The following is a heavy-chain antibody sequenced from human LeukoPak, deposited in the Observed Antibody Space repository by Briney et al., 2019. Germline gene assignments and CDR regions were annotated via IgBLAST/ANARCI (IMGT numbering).Heavy chain of an antibody. J-gene: IGHJ4*02. Sequence: GGSLRLSCAASGFTFSTYGLHWVRQAPGKGLEWVSFTSYDGSNKYYADSVKGRFTISRDNAKNTLYLQMNSLTSEDTAVYFCARAADTSGYYPAYWGQGTLDTVSS. CDR2: TSYDGSNK. CDR3: ARAADTSGYYPAY. CDR1: GFTFSTYG. D-gene: IGHD3-22*01. V-gene: IGHV3-30*03.